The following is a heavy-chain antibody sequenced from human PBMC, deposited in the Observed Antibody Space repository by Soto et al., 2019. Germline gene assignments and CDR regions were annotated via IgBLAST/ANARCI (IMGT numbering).Heavy chain of an antibody. CDR3: ARAFSSGYYIYFDY. J-gene: IGHJ4*02. Sequence: SETLSLTCAVYGGSFSGYYWSWIRQPPGKGLEWIGESNHSGSTNYNPSLKSRGTISVETPKNQVSLKLSSVTAAATAVYYRARAFSSGYYIYFDYWGQGTLVTVSS. V-gene: IGHV4-34*01. D-gene: IGHD3-3*01. CDR2: SNHSGST. CDR1: GGSFSGYY.